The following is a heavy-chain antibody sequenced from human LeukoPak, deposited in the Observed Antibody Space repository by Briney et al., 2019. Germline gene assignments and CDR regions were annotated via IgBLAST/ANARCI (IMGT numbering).Heavy chain of an antibody. V-gene: IGHV3-48*04. CDR2: ISRSSTTI. Sequence: GGSLRLSCAASGFTFSTYSMNWVRQAPGKGLEWVSDISRSSTTIYYADSVKGRFTTSRDNAKNSLYLQMNSLRPEDTALYYCTKDSVAMVTTSDYWGQGTLVTVSS. D-gene: IGHD5-18*01. CDR3: TKDSVAMVTTSDY. CDR1: GFTFSTYS. J-gene: IGHJ4*02.